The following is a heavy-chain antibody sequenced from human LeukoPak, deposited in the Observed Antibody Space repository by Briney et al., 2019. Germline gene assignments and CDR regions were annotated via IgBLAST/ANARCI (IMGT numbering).Heavy chain of an antibody. V-gene: IGHV3-7*01. D-gene: IGHD7-27*01. J-gene: IGHJ4*02. Sequence: PGGSLRLSCAASGFTFSSYSMNWVRQAPGKGLEWVANIKKDGSAKYYVDSVKGRFTISRDNAKTSLYLQMNSLRAEDTAVYYWARDGDSLDYWGQGTLVTVSS. CDR3: ARDGDSLDY. CDR1: GFTFSSYS. CDR2: IKKDGSAK.